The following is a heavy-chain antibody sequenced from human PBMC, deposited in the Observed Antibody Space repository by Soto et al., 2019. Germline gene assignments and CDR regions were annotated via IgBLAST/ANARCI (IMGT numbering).Heavy chain of an antibody. V-gene: IGHV1-8*01. D-gene: IGHD1-20*01. J-gene: IGHJ4*02. CDR3: ARGLRYSWNYVDY. Sequence: SVKVSCKPSGYTFTSYDINCLRQATGQGLEWIGWMNPNSGNTGYAQKFQGRVTMTRNTSINTAYMELSSLRSEDTAVYYCARGLRYSWNYVDYWGQGTVVTVSS. CDR1: GYTFTSYD. CDR2: MNPNSGNT.